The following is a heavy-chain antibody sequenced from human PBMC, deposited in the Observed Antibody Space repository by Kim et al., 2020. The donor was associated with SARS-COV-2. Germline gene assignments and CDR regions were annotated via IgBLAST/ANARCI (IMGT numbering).Heavy chain of an antibody. D-gene: IGHD3-22*01. CDR3: AKDWYYDTKKDDAFDI. J-gene: IGHJ3*02. Sequence: VKGRFTISRDNSKNTLYLQMNSLRAEDTAVYYCAKDWYYDTKKDDAFDIWGQGTMVTVSS. V-gene: IGHV3-23*01.